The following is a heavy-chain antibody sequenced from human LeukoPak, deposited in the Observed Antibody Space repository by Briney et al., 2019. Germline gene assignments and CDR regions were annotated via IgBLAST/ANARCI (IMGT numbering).Heavy chain of an antibody. V-gene: IGHV3-23*01. CDR3: AKDRQYYYDSSGYYDIDAFDI. CDR2: ISGSGGST. CDR1: GFTFGDYA. D-gene: IGHD3-22*01. J-gene: IGHJ3*02. Sequence: GGSLRLSCTASGFTFGDYAMSWVRQAPGKGLEWVSAISGSGGSTYYADSVKGRFTISRDNSKNTLYLQMNSLRAEDTAVYYCAKDRQYYYDSSGYYDIDAFDIWGQGTMVTVSS.